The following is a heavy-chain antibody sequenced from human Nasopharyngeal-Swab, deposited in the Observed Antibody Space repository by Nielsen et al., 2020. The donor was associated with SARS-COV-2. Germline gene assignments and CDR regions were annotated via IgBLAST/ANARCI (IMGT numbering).Heavy chain of an antibody. J-gene: IGHJ6*03. V-gene: IGHV4-59*07. CDR1: GSSIRTYY. D-gene: IGHD3-10*01. Sequence: SHTLSVTCTVSGSSIRTYYWTWIRKTPGKSLEWIGYIDYSVSTNYNPALKSRVTMSVVTSEKQFSLKLKSVTAADTAVYYCARGSGRHYPLYYYYYMDVWCKGTTVTVSS. CDR3: ARGSGRHYPLYYYYYMDV. CDR2: IDYSVST.